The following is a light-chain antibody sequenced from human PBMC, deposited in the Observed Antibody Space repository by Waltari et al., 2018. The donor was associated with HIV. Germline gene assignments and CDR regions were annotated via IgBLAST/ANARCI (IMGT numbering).Light chain of an antibody. J-gene: IGLJ3*02. CDR3: NSYAGSNNWV. CDR1: TSDVGGSTY. Sequence: QSALTQPPSASGSPGQAVTISCPGTTSDVGGSTYVSWYQQHPGKAPKLMIYEVNKRPSGVPDRFSGSKSANTASLTVSGLQADDEADYYCNSYAGSNNWVFGGGTKLTVL. CDR2: EVN. V-gene: IGLV2-8*01.